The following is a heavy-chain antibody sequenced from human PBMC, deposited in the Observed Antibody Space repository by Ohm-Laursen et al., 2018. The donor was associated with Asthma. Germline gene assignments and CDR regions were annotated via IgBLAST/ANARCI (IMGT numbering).Heavy chain of an antibody. Sequence: GSLRLSCSATGFIFNNDFMSWIRQAPGKGLEWVSYTSGTGSVIYYADSVKGRFTISWDDAKNSLYLQMNSLRVDDTAVYYCATLGDSSITQWGQGTLVTVSS. CDR3: ATLGDSSITQ. CDR2: TSGTGSVI. D-gene: IGHD3-16*01. J-gene: IGHJ4*02. V-gene: IGHV3-11*01. CDR1: GFIFNNDF.